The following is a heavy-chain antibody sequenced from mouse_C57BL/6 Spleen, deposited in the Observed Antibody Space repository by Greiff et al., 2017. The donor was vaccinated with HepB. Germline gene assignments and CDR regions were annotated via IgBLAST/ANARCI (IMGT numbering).Heavy chain of an antibody. CDR1: GYTFTDYE. J-gene: IGHJ4*01. Sequence: QVQLQQSGAELVRPGASVTLSSKASGYTFTDYEMHWVKQTPVHGLEWIGAIDPETGGTAYNQKFKGKAILTADKSSSTAYMELRSLTSEDSAVYYCTRGGQLYYYAMDYWGQGTSVTVSS. D-gene: IGHD3-3*01. CDR2: IDPETGGT. CDR3: TRGGQLYYYAMDY. V-gene: IGHV1-15*01.